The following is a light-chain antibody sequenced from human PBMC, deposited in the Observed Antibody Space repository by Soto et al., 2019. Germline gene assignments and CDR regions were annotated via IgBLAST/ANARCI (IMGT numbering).Light chain of an antibody. CDR2: GAS. Sequence: EIVLTQSPGTLSLSPGERATLSCSASQSVSSNYLAWYQQRPGQPPRLLIYGASTRAAGISARFSGSGSGTEFTLTISSLQSEDFAVYYCQKSSNWPRTFGQGTKVDIK. CDR3: QKSSNWPRT. V-gene: IGKV3-15*01. J-gene: IGKJ1*01. CDR1: QSVSSN.